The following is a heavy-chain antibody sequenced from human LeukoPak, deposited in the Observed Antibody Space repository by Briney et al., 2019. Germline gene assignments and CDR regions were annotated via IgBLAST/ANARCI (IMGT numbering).Heavy chain of an antibody. D-gene: IGHD4-17*01. CDR1: GYTFTSYY. J-gene: IGHJ4*02. CDR2: MNPNSGNT. V-gene: IGHV1-8*03. Sequence: ASVKVSCKASGYTFTSYYMHWVRQATGQGLEWMGWMNPNSGNTGYAQKFQGRVTITRNTSISTAYMELSSLRSEDTAVYYCASPIAVTTALDYWGQGTLVTVSS. CDR3: ASPIAVTTALDY.